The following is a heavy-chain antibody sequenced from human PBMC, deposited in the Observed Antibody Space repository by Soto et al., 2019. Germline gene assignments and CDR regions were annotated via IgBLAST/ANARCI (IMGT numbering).Heavy chain of an antibody. CDR3: ARRRGGWYSMCDY. CDR2: IYYTGSI. J-gene: IGHJ4*02. Sequence: QLQLQESGPGLVKPSETLSLTCTVSGGSIKTDYYFWGWIRQSPGKGLEWIGSIYYTGSIYYNPSPRSRITLSVDTSKNQFSLKLSSVTAADTAVYYCARRRGGWYSMCDYWGQGTLVTVSS. CDR1: GGSIKTDYYF. D-gene: IGHD6-19*01. V-gene: IGHV4-39*01.